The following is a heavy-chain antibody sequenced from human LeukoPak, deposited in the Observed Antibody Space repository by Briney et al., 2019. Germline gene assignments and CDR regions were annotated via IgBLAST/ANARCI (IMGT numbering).Heavy chain of an antibody. D-gene: IGHD6-13*01. V-gene: IGHV4-38-2*02. J-gene: IGHJ1*01. CDR3: ARVAAGIGFFQH. CDR1: DYSISSGYY. CDR2: IHHSGST. Sequence: SETLSLTCIVSDYSISSGYYWGWIRQPPGKGLEWIGNIHHSGSTYYNPSLKSRVTISVDTSKNQLSLKLSSVTAADTAVYYCARVAAGIGFFQHWGQGTLVTVSS.